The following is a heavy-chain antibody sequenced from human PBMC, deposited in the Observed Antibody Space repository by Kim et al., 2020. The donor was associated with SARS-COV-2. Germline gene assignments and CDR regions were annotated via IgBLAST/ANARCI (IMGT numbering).Heavy chain of an antibody. D-gene: IGHD5-12*01. J-gene: IGHJ4*02. CDR3: ARWEMATITFDY. Sequence: YYNPSLKSRVTISVDTSKNQFSLKLSSVTAADTAVYYCARWEMATITFDYWGQGTLVIVSS. V-gene: IGHV4-31*02.